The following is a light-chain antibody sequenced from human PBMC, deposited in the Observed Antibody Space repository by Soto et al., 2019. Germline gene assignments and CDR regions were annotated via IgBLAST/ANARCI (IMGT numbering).Light chain of an antibody. J-gene: IGLJ2*01. V-gene: IGLV2-8*01. CDR2: EVS. CDR3: KSFTASDTLV. CDR1: SSDVGGYNY. Sequence: QSALTQPPSASGSPGQSVTISCAGTSSDVGGYNYVSWYQQYPGKVPKLMIYEVSERPSGVPDRFSGSKSGNTAFLTVSGLQAEDEADYYCKSFTASDTLVFGGGTKLTVL.